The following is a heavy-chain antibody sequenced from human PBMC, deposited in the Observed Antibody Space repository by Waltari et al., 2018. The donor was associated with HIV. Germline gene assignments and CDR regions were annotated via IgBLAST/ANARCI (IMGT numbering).Heavy chain of an antibody. J-gene: IGHJ4*02. CDR1: GFTFSSFW. V-gene: IGHV3-74*01. CDR2: MSSDGRAT. Sequence: EVQLVESGGGLVQPGGTQRLSCEASGFTFSSFWIHWVRQLPGKGLEWVHRMSSDGRATTYGEAGKGRFTVSRDNAKNTLSLQRNSLRAEDTAVYYCARGVTVATITPFDQWGQGALVTVSS. D-gene: IGHD5-12*01. CDR3: ARGVTVATITPFDQ.